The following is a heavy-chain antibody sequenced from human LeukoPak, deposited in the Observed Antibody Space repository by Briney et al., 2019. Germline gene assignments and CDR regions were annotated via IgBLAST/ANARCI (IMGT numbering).Heavy chain of an antibody. D-gene: IGHD1-26*01. V-gene: IGHV3-9*01. Sequence: GGSLRLSCAASGFTFDDYAMHWVRQAPGKGLEWVSGISRNSGSIGYADSVKGRFTISRDNAKNSLYLQMNSLRAEDTALYYCAKAGGWELLPYYFDYWGQGTLVTVSS. CDR2: ISRNSGSI. CDR3: AKAGGWELLPYYFDY. J-gene: IGHJ4*02. CDR1: GFTFDDYA.